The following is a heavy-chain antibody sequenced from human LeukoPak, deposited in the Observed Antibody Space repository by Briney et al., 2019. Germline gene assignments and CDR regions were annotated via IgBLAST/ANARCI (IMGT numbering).Heavy chain of an antibody. D-gene: IGHD2/OR15-2a*01. CDR1: GFTFSSYA. Sequence: GGSLRLSCAASGFTFSSYAMSWVRQAPGKGLEWVSHISAVGGSTYYTDSMKGRFTISRDNGKNSLFLQMDSLTSDDTALYYCSTWAFYHGLDVWGQGATVIVSS. CDR2: ISAVGGST. CDR3: STWAFYHGLDV. J-gene: IGHJ6*02. V-gene: IGHV3-43*02.